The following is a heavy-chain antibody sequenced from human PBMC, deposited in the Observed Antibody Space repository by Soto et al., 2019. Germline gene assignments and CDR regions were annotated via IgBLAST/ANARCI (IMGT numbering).Heavy chain of an antibody. D-gene: IGHD1-1*01. Sequence: PGGSLRLSCTVSGFTFGDYAVSWFRRAPGKGLEWVGFIRGKPYGGTTEYAASVKGRFTISRDDSKGIAYLQMNSLEIEDTAVYYCTRDAPRASGTVYYGMDLWGQGTTVTVSS. V-gene: IGHV3-49*03. CDR1: GFTFGDYA. J-gene: IGHJ6*02. CDR3: TRDAPRASGTVYYGMDL. CDR2: IRGKPYGGTT.